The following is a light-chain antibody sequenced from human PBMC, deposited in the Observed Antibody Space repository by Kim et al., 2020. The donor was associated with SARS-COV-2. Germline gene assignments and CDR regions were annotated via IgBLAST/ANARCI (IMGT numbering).Light chain of an antibody. Sequence: SYELTQPPSVSVSPGQTATITCSGDELGYKYACWYQQKAGQSPVLVIYEDNKRPSGIPERFSGSNSGSTATLTISGTQAMDEADYYCQTWDRSSQWVFG. V-gene: IGLV3-1*01. CDR1: ELGYKY. CDR2: EDN. J-gene: IGLJ3*02. CDR3: QTWDRSSQWV.